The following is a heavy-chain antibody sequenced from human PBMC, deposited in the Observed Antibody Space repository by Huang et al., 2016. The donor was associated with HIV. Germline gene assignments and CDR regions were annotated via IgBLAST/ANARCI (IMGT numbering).Heavy chain of an antibody. J-gene: IGHJ4*02. CDR2: TFYSGST. Sequence: QVQLQESGPGLVKPSETLALTCTVSGDSIYSHYWGWVRQPPGKGLEWIGSTFYSGSTDYKPSLKSRVTISVDTSKDQFSLKLNSVTAADTAVYYCASTPSGNYLNYWGQGTLVTVSS. CDR3: ASTPSGNYLNY. CDR1: GDSIYSHY. V-gene: IGHV4-59*11. D-gene: IGHD3-10*01.